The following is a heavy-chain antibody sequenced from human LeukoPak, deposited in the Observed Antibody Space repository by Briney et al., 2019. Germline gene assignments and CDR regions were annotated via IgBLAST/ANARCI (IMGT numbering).Heavy chain of an antibody. CDR2: IIPIFGTA. V-gene: IGHV1-69*13. CDR1: GGTFSSYA. J-gene: IGHJ5*02. D-gene: IGHD2-2*02. CDR3: ARRIVVPAAIPGITGTTFDP. Sequence: ASVKVSCKASGGTFSSYAISWVRQAPGQGLEWMGGIIPIFGTANYAQKFQGRVTITADESTSTAYMELSSLRSEDTAMYYCARRIVVPAAIPGITGTTFDPWGQGTLVTVSS.